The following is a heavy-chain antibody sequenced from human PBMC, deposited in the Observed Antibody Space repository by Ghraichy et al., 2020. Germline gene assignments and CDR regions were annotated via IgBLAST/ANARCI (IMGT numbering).Heavy chain of an antibody. V-gene: IGHV4-39*01. Sequence: SETLSLTCTVSGGSISSSSYYWGWIRQPPGKGLEWIGSIYYSGSTYYNPSLKSRVTISVDTSKNQFSLKLSSVTAADTAVYYCASLYSYGLFGFDYWGQGTLVTVSS. CDR3: ASLYSYGLFGFDY. CDR2: IYYSGST. J-gene: IGHJ4*02. D-gene: IGHD5-18*01. CDR1: GGSISSSSYY.